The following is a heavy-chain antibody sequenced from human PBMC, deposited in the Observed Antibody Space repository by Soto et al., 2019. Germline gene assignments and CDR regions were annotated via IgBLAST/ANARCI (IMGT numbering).Heavy chain of an antibody. CDR2: IRSKPNSYAT. CDR1: GFTFSGSA. V-gene: IGHV3-73*01. CDR3: TRSPADDILTGYYLGY. D-gene: IGHD3-9*01. Sequence: SLRLSCAASGFTFSGSAMHWVRQASGKGLEWVGRIRSKPNSYATVYAALVKGRFTISRDDSKNTAYLQMNSLKTEDTAVYYCTRSPADDILTGYYLGYWGQGTLVTVSS. J-gene: IGHJ4*02.